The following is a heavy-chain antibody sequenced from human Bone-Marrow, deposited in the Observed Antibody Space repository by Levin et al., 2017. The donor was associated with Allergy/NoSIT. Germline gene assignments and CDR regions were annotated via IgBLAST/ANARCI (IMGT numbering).Heavy chain of an antibody. CDR2: ISAYNGNT. Sequence: TGESLKISCKASGYTFTSYGISWVRQAPGQGLEWMGWISAYNGNTNYAQKFQGRVTMTTDTSTSTAYMELRSLRSDDTAVYYCARGLAAASKNDYWGQGTLVTVSS. CDR3: ARGLAAASKNDY. D-gene: IGHD6-13*01. CDR1: GYTFTSYG. V-gene: IGHV1-18*01. J-gene: IGHJ4*02.